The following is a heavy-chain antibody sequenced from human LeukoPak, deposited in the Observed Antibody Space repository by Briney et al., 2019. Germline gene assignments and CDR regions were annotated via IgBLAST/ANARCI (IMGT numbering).Heavy chain of an antibody. Sequence: QAGGSLRLSCAASGFTFSSFGMDWVRQAPGKGLEWVSYISISSSTTYYADSVKGRFTISRDNAQNSLYLQMNSLRGEDTAVYYCARQVKWFDPWGQGTLVTVSS. CDR1: GFTFSSFG. CDR3: ARQVKWFDP. V-gene: IGHV3-48*01. CDR2: ISISSSTT. D-gene: IGHD4-11*01. J-gene: IGHJ5*02.